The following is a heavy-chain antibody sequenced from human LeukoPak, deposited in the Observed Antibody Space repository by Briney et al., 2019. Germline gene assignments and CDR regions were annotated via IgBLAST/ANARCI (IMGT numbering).Heavy chain of an antibody. CDR2: IYQNGST. CDR1: GGSINSGGYY. V-gene: IGHV4-30-2*01. D-gene: IGHD2-2*01. J-gene: IGHJ4*02. Sequence: SQTLSLTCAVSGGSINSGGYYWTWIRQPPGKGLEWIGYIYQNGSTYYSPSLKSRATISVDRSKNQFFLNVNSVTAADTAMYYCARRYCSSTRCYFQLDYWGQGTLVTVSS. CDR3: ARRYCSSTRCYFQLDY.